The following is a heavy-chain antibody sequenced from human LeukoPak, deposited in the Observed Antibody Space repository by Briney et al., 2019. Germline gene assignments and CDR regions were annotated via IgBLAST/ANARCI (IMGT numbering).Heavy chain of an antibody. CDR2: ITAGGSNT. CDR1: GFTFSSFV. J-gene: IGHJ4*02. D-gene: IGHD1-1*01. Sequence: GGSLRLSCGASGFTFSSFVMSWVRQTPGKGLEWVATITAGGSNTYYADSVKGRFTISRDSSKNTLHLQMNSLRAEDTAVYYCATRGTSATKYFADWGQGTLVSVSS. V-gene: IGHV3-23*01. CDR3: ATRGTSATKYFAD.